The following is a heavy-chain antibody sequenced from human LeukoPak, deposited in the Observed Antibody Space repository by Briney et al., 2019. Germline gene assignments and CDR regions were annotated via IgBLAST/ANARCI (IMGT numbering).Heavy chain of an antibody. D-gene: IGHD1-26*01. Sequence: GGSLRLSCAASGFSFGSYWMSWVRQAPGKGLEWVANIKQEGSEKFYVDSVKGRFTISRDNAKNTLYLQMNSLRAEDTAVYYCARDPVYSGSYYYYYYYGMDVWGQGTTVTVSS. CDR2: IKQEGSEK. CDR1: GFSFGSYW. V-gene: IGHV3-7*01. CDR3: ARDPVYSGSYYYYYYYGMDV. J-gene: IGHJ6*02.